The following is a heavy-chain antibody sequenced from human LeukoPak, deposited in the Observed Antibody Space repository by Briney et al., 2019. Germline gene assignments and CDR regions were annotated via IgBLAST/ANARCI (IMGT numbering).Heavy chain of an antibody. D-gene: IGHD1-26*01. CDR2: IYHSGST. Sequence: SETLSLTCTVSGYSISRGYSWGWIRQPPGKGLEWIGNIYHSGSTNYSPSLKSRVTISVDTSKNQFSLKLSSVTAADTAVYFCARGGRDSNWFDSWGQGTLVTVSS. CDR3: ARGGRDSNWFDS. V-gene: IGHV4-38-2*02. J-gene: IGHJ5*01. CDR1: GYSISRGYS.